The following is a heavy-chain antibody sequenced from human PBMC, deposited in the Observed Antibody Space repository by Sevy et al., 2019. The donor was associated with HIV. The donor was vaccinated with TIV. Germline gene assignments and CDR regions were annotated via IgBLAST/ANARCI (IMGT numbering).Heavy chain of an antibody. D-gene: IGHD3-16*01. J-gene: IGHJ3*02. CDR3: AAEDMTTFGGPLRVFNI. CDR2: IVVGSGTT. V-gene: IGHV1-58*01. CDR1: GFTFSSSA. Sequence: ASVKVSCKASGFTFSSSAVQWVRQARGQGLEWIGWIVVGSGTTNYAQRFQERVTITRDMSTTTVYMELISLRSEDTAVYYCAAEDMTTFGGPLRVFNIWGHGTMVTVSS.